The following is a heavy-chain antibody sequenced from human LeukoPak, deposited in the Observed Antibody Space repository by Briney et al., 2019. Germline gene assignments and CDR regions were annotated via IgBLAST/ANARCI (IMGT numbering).Heavy chain of an antibody. Sequence: SVKVSCKASGGTFSSYAISWVRQAPGQGLEWMGGIIPIFGTANYAQKFQGRVTITTDESTSTAYMELSSLRSEDTAVYYCARAFSPPSAFDIWGQGTMVTVSS. V-gene: IGHV1-69*05. CDR1: GGTFSSYA. D-gene: IGHD3-16*01. J-gene: IGHJ3*02. CDR2: IIPIFGTA. CDR3: ARAFSPPSAFDI.